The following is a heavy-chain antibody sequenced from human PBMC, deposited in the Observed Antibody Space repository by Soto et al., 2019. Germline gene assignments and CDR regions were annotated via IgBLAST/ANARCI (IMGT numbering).Heavy chain of an antibody. CDR3: ARVHCSAGTCLDGLDF. D-gene: IGHD2-15*01. J-gene: IGHJ6*02. CDR2: IYYRSKWFH. Sequence: SQTLSLTCFISGDIVSSNGACLNWIRQSPSRCLQWLGRIYYRSKWFHDYAASVESRMAINPDTSRNQFSLQLNYVTPEDTAVYYCARVHCSAGTCLDGLDFWGQGTTVTVSS. V-gene: IGHV6-1*01. CDR1: GDIVSSNGAC.